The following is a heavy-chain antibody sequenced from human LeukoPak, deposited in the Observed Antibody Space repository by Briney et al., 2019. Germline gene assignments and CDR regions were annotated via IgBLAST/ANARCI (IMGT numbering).Heavy chain of an antibody. CDR1: GFTFSSYA. CDR2: ISGSGGST. Sequence: GGSLRLSCAASGFTFSSYAMSWVRQAPGKGLEWVSAISGSGGSTYYADSVKGRFTISRDNSKNTLYLQMNSLRAEDTAVYYCAKGRIVVVPAAIGYYFDYWGQGTLVTVPS. D-gene: IGHD2-2*02. V-gene: IGHV3-23*01. CDR3: AKGRIVVVPAAIGYYFDY. J-gene: IGHJ4*02.